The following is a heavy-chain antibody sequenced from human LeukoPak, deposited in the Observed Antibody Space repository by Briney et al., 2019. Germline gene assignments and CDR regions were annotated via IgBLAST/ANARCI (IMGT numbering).Heavy chain of an antibody. J-gene: IGHJ4*02. CDR1: GFTFSNYA. D-gene: IGHD3-10*01. CDR3: AKRNTMVRGGPCFDY. CDR2: ILGNGDTN. V-gene: IGHV3-23*01. Sequence: GGSLRLSCSASGFTFSNYAMNWVPPAPGKGLEGDSIILGNGDTNYYAVSVKGRFTVSRDNSKHTLYLQMNDLRPDDTAIYYCAKRNTMVRGGPCFDYWGQGLLVTVSS.